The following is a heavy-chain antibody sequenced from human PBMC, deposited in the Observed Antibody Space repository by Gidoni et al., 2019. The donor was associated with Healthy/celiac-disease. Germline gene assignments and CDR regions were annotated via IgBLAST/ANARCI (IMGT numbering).Heavy chain of an antibody. CDR2: SYPGDSET. D-gene: IGHD5-12*01. CDR3: ARQSKGRWLQSGGGMDV. V-gene: IGHV5-51*01. Sequence: EVQLVQSGAEVKKPGESLKISCKGSGYNFTSYWIGWVRQRPGKGLAWMGISYPGDSETRYSPSLQGQVTISADKSISTAYLQWGSLKASDTAMDYCARQSKGRWLQSGGGMDVWGQGTTVTVSS. CDR1: GYNFTSYW. J-gene: IGHJ6*02.